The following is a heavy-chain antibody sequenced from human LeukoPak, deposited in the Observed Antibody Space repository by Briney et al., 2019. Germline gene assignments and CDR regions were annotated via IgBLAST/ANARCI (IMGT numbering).Heavy chain of an antibody. J-gene: IGHJ3*02. CDR3: ARDYSGNYYDTFDI. Sequence: GGSLRLSCAASGFTFSSYAMHWVRQAPGKGLEWVAVISYDGSNKYYADSVKGRFTISRDNAKNSLYLQMNSLRAEDTAVYYCARDYSGNYYDTFDIWGQGTMVTVS. CDR1: GFTFSSYA. CDR2: ISYDGSNK. D-gene: IGHD1-26*01. V-gene: IGHV3-30-3*01.